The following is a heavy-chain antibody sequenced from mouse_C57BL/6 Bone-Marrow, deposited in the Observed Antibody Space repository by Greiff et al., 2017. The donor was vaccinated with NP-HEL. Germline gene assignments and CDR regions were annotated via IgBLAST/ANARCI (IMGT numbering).Heavy chain of an antibody. CDR3: VRHYYGSSWGFAY. CDR2: IRSKSNNYAT. Sequence: DVMLVESGGGLVQPKGSLKLSCAASGFSFNTYAMNWVRQAPGKGLEWVARIRSKSNNYATYYADSVKDRFTISRDDSESMLYLQMNNLKTEDTAMYYCVRHYYGSSWGFAYWGQGTLVTVSA. J-gene: IGHJ3*01. CDR1: GFSFNTYA. D-gene: IGHD1-1*01. V-gene: IGHV10-1*01.